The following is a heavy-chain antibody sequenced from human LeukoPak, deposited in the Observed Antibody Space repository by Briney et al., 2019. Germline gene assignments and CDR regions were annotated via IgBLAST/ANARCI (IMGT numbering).Heavy chain of an antibody. Sequence: PGGSLRLSCAASGFTFSSYGMHWVRQAPGKGLEWVAVIWYDGSNKYYADSVKGRFTISRDNSKNTLYLQMNSLRAEDTAVYYCAKDNKGVSPTWFDPWGQGTLVTVSS. V-gene: IGHV3-33*06. CDR2: IWYDGSNK. CDR3: AKDNKGVSPTWFDP. D-gene: IGHD5/OR15-5a*01. CDR1: GFTFSSYG. J-gene: IGHJ5*02.